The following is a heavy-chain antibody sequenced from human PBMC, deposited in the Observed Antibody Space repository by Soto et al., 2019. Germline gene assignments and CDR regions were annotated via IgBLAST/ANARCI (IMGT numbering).Heavy chain of an antibody. CDR1: GFSLSTSGAA. CDR2: IYWDGDK. Sequence: QLNLIESGPPLVKPTQTLTLTCTFSGFSLSTSGAAVGWVRQPPGRALEWLALIYWDGDKRYNASLGNRLTITKDTSMNQVVLTLTNVDPGDTATYYCAHRATMTIFGLIIDNGIWFDPWGQGTRVIVSS. J-gene: IGHJ5*02. D-gene: IGHD3-3*01. CDR3: AHRATMTIFGLIIDNGIWFDP. V-gene: IGHV2-5*02.